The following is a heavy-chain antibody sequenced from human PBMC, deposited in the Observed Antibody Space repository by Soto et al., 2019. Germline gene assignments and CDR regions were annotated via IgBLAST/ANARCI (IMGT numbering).Heavy chain of an antibody. J-gene: IGHJ5*02. D-gene: IGHD2-15*01. CDR3: ARDLGYCNSSGCFRNWFDP. CDR2: ISTYDDKT. V-gene: IGHV1-18*01. Sequence: QVQLVQSGAEVKTPGASVKVSCRASGYSFRTHGISWVRQAPGQGLEWMGWISTYDDKTNFPQKFQGRITRTKDTSTSTAYIELRSLRSDDTAVYFCARDLGYCNSSGCFRNWFDPWGQGTLVTVSS. CDR1: GYSFRTHG.